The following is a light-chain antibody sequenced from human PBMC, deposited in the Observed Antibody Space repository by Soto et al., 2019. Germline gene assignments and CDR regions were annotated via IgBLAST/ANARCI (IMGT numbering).Light chain of an antibody. Sequence: QSALTQPPSVSAAPGQKVTISCSGSSSNVGSNYVSWYQQLPGTAPKLLIYDNGKRPSGIPDRFSGSQSGTSATLGITGLQTGDEAHYYCGTWDNTLSAVFGGGTKLTVL. CDR1: SSNVGSNY. CDR3: GTWDNTLSAV. V-gene: IGLV1-51*01. CDR2: DNG. J-gene: IGLJ2*01.